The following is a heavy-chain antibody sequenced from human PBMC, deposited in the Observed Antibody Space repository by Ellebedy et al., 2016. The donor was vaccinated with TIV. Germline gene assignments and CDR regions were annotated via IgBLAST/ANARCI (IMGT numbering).Heavy chain of an antibody. Sequence: GESLKISCATSGFTFTYTWMHWIRQAPGKGLGWVSRISRDGDIRGYAEFAKGRFTVSRDNTKNTLYLQMSGLRADDSAVYYCATDEGGSYDSWGQGTRVSVSS. CDR2: ISRDGDIR. J-gene: IGHJ4*02. V-gene: IGHV3-74*01. CDR1: GFTFTYTW. D-gene: IGHD1-26*01. CDR3: ATDEGGSYDS.